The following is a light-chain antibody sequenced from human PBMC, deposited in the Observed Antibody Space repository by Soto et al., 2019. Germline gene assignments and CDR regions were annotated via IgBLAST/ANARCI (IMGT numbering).Light chain of an antibody. CDR3: CSLTTSHTYV. V-gene: IGLV2-14*03. CDR2: HVT. Sequence: QSALTQPASVSGSPGQSITISCTGTSSDTGHYDYVSWYQQHPGKAPKLMIYHVTYRPSGVSNRYSGSKSGNSASLTISGLQADYEADYYCCSLTTSHTYVFGSGTKLTVL. J-gene: IGLJ1*01. CDR1: SSDTGHYDY.